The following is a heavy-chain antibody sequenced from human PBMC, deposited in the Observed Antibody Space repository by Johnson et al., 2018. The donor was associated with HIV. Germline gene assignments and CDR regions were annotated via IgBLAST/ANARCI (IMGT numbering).Heavy chain of an antibody. CDR3: AKVGPGGYCGGDCYPGAFDI. CDR2: ISGSGGST. D-gene: IGHD2-21*02. J-gene: IGHJ3*02. V-gene: IGHV3-23*04. CDR1: GFTFSSYG. Sequence: VQLVESGGGVVQPGRSLRLSCAASGFTFSSYGMHWVRQAPGKGLEWVSAISGSGGSTYYADSVKGRFTISRDNSKNTLYLQMYSLRAEDTAVYYCAKVGPGGYCGGDCYPGAFDIWGQGTMVTVSS.